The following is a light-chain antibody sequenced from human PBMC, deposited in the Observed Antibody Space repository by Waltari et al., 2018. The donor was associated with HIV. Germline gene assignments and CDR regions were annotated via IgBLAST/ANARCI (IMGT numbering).Light chain of an antibody. CDR1: NLGEKL. CDR2: ADK. V-gene: IGLV3-1*01. Sequence: SYELTQPSSVYVSPGQPVRITCSGDNLGEKLVCWYQQKPGQSPLLLIYADKKRPSGIPERFAASNSGNTATLAITETQTMDEADYYCQTWDNSAGVFGGGTKLTVL. CDR3: QTWDNSAGV. J-gene: IGLJ2*01.